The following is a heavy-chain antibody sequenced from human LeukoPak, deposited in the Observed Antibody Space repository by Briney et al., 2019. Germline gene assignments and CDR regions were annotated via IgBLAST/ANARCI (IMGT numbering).Heavy chain of an antibody. Sequence: GGSLRLSCAASGFTLSDYYMSWIRQAPGKGLEWVSYSSSSGSTIYYADSVKGRFAISRDNAKNSLYLQMNSLRAEDTDVYYCARRRDFIDYWGQGTLVTVSS. V-gene: IGHV3-11*01. J-gene: IGHJ4*02. D-gene: IGHD3/OR15-3a*01. CDR2: SSSSGSTI. CDR1: GFTLSDYY. CDR3: ARRRDFIDY.